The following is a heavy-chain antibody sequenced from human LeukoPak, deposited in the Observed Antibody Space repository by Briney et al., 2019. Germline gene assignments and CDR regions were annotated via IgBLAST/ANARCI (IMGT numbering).Heavy chain of an antibody. V-gene: IGHV3-66*02. D-gene: IGHD3-3*01. CDR2: IYSGGST. Sequence: GGSLRLSCAASGFTVSSNYMSWVRQAPGKGLDWVSVIYSGGSTYYSDSVKGRFTISRDNYKHTLYLQMHSLRAEDTAVYYCARGLGYDFWSGLDYWGQGTLVTVSS. CDR1: GFTVSSNY. J-gene: IGHJ4*02. CDR3: ARGLGYDFWSGLDY.